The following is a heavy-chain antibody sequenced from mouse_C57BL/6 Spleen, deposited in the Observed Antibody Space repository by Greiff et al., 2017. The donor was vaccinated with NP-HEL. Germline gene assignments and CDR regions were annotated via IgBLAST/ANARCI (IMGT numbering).Heavy chain of an antibody. CDR1: GFSLTSYG. J-gene: IGHJ4*01. D-gene: IGHD2-4*01. Sequence: VMLVESGPGLVAPSQSLSITCTVSGFSLTSYGVDWVRQSPGKGLEWLGVIWGVGSTNDNSALKSRQSISKDNSKSQVFLKMNSLQTDDTAMYYCGSGLRDAMDYWGQGTSVTVTS. CDR2: IWGVGST. V-gene: IGHV2-6*01. CDR3: GSGLRDAMDY.